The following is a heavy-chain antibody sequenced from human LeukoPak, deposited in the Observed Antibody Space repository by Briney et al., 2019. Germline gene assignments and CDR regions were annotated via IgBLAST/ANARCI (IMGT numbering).Heavy chain of an antibody. CDR1: GGSISSHY. V-gene: IGHV4-59*11. CDR3: ARAMGTYSLYYFDY. CDR2: IYYSGST. J-gene: IGHJ4*02. Sequence: PSETLSLTCTVSGGSISSHYWSWIRQPPGKGLEWIGYIYYSGSTNYNPSLKSRVTISVDTSKNQFSLKLSSVTAADTAVYYCARAMGTYSLYYFDYWGQGTLVTVSS. D-gene: IGHD2-21*01.